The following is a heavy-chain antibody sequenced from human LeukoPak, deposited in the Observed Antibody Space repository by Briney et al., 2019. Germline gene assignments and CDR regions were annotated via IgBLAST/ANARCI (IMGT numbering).Heavy chain of an antibody. J-gene: IGHJ5*02. CDR3: ARDYCSSTSCYVAFDP. D-gene: IGHD2-2*01. CDR2: ISAYNGNT. V-gene: IGHV1-18*01. CDR1: GYTFTSYG. Sequence: GASVKVACKASGYTFTSYGISWVRQAPGQGLEWMGWISAYNGNTNYTQKLKGRVTMTTDTSTSTAYMELRSLSSDDTAVYYCARDYCSSTSCYVAFDPWGQGTLVTVSS.